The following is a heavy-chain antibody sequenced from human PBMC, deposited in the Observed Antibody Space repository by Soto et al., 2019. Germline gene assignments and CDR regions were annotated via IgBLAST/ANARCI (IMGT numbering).Heavy chain of an antibody. Sequence: EEQLVESGGGLVQPGRSLRLSCVASGFTFENFAMHWVRQAPGKGVEWVSGISWNSGTIDYADSVKGRFTISRDKAKNSLYLQMDSMRVEDTALYYCAKMGYYNDGIVASWGQGMQFTVSS. J-gene: IGHJ4*02. D-gene: IGHD3-22*01. CDR3: AKMGYYNDGIVAS. V-gene: IGHV3-9*01. CDR1: GFTFENFA. CDR2: ISWNSGTI.